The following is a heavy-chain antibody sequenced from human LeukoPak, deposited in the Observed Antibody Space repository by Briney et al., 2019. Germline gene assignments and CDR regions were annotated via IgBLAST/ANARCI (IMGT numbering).Heavy chain of an antibody. J-gene: IGHJ5*02. V-gene: IGHV4-30-2*01. CDR1: GGSLVSRGYS. Sequence: TSETRSLTCTVSGGSLVSRGYSWSWIRQPAGKGREWIGYIYHGGNTYCNPSLIGRVTISVDRLKNQFSLNLTSVTAADTAVYYCSRVILESHLTFDPWGQGTLVTVSS. D-gene: IGHD3-3*01. CDR2: IYHGGNT. CDR3: SRVILESHLTFDP.